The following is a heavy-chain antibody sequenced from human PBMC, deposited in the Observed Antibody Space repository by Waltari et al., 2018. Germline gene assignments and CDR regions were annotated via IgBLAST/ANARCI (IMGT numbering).Heavy chain of an antibody. CDR2: IYYSGST. D-gene: IGHD3-3*01. J-gene: IGHJ5*02. V-gene: IGHV4-39*07. CDR3: ARDGRFLEWLTSTYNWFDP. Sequence: QLQLQESGPGLVKPSETLSLTCTVSGGSISSSSYYWGWIRQPPGKGLEWIGSIYYSGSTSYNPSLKSRVTISVDTSKNQFSLKLSSVTAADTAVYYCARDGRFLEWLTSTYNWFDPWGQGTLVTVSS. CDR1: GGSISSSSYY.